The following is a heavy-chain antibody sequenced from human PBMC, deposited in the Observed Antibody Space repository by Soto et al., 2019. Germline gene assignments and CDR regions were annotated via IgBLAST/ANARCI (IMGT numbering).Heavy chain of an antibody. CDR3: ARDGEYCSGGSCYPDYYYYYGMDV. D-gene: IGHD2-15*01. CDR2: IYYSGST. V-gene: IGHV4-31*03. J-gene: IGHJ6*02. CDR1: GGSISSGGYY. Sequence: SETLSLTCTVSGGSISSGGYYWSWIRQHPGKGLEWIGYIYYSGSTYYNPSLKSRVTISVDTSKNQFSLKLSSVTAADTAVYYCARDGEYCSGGSCYPDYYYYYGMDVWGQGTTVTVSS.